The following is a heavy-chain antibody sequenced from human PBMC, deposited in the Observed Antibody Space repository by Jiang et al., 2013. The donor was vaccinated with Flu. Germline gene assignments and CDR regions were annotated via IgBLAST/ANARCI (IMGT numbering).Heavy chain of an antibody. V-gene: IGHV4-30-2*02. Sequence: NPSLRGRVTISVDRSKSQFSLKLTSVTAADTAVYYCARRIAVPGTWAFDIWGQGTVVTVSS. CDR3: ARRIAVPGTWAFDI. D-gene: IGHD6-19*01. J-gene: IGHJ3*02.